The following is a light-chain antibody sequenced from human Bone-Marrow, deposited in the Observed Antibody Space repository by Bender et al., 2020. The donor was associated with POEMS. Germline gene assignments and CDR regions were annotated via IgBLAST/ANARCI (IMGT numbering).Light chain of an antibody. J-gene: IGLJ2*01. Sequence: QSALTQPPSASGSPGQSVTISCTGTSSDVGGYNYVSWYQQHPGKAPKLMIYEVSKRPSGVPDRFSGSKSGNTASLAITGLQAEDEAYYYCQSYDSSLSGLVFGGGTKLTVL. CDR1: SSDVGGYNY. CDR3: QSYDSSLSGLV. V-gene: IGLV2-8*01. CDR2: EVS.